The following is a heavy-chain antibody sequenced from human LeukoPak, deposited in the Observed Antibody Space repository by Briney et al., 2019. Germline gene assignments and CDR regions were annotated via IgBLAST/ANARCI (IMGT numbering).Heavy chain of an antibody. CDR2: ISDTGAST. CDR3: ARGGVDYYGSGTYYLMYYFDY. D-gene: IGHD3-10*01. V-gene: IGHV3-23*01. CDR1: GFTFSKYG. Sequence: GGSLRLSCAASGFTFSKYGMTWVRQAPGKGLEWVSTISDTGASTYYADSVKGRFTISRDNSKNTLSLQMNSLRAEDTAVYFCARGGVDYYGSGTYYLMYYFDYWGQGALVTVSS. J-gene: IGHJ4*02.